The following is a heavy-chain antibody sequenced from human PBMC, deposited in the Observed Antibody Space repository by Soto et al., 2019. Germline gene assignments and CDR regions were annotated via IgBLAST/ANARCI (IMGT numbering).Heavy chain of an antibody. J-gene: IGHJ4*02. CDR1: GGTFSSYT. Sequence: SVKVSCKASGGTFSSYTISWVRQAPGQGLEWMGRIIPILGIANYAQKFQGRVTITADKSTSTAYMELSSLRSEDTAVYYCARDLGYYDILTVNSYFDYWGQGTLVTVS. D-gene: IGHD3-9*01. CDR3: ARDLGYYDILTVNSYFDY. V-gene: IGHV1-69*04. CDR2: IIPILGIA.